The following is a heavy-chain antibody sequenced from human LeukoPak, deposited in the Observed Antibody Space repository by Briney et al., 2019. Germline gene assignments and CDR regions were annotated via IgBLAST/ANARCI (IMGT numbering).Heavy chain of an antibody. D-gene: IGHD3-10*01. J-gene: IGHJ4*02. CDR3: ARHDPGLLWFGRPDY. Sequence: PSETLSLTCAVYGGSFSGYYWSWIRQPPGKGLEWIGEINHSGSTNYNPSLKSRVTISVDTSKNQFSLKLSSVTAADTAVYYCARHDPGLLWFGRPDYWGQGTLVTVSS. V-gene: IGHV4-34*01. CDR1: GGSFSGYY. CDR2: INHSGST.